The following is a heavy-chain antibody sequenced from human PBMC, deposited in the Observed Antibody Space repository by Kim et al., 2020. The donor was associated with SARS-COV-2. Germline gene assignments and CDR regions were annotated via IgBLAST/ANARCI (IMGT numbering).Heavy chain of an antibody. Sequence: SETLSLTCAVYGGSFSGYYWSWIRQPPGKGLEWIGEINHSGSTNYNPSLKSRVTISVDTSKNQFSLKLSSVTAADTAVYYCASDKRITMVRGPRPYYFDYWGQGTLVTVSS. CDR1: GGSFSGYY. V-gene: IGHV4-34*01. J-gene: IGHJ4*02. CDR2: INHSGST. CDR3: ASDKRITMVRGPRPYYFDY. D-gene: IGHD3-10*01.